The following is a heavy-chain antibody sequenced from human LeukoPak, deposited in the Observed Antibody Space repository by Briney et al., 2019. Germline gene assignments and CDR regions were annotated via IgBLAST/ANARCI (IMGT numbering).Heavy chain of an antibody. J-gene: IGHJ4*02. Sequence: ASETLSLTCAVSGGSISSGGYSWSWIRQPPGKGLEWIGYIYHSGSTYYNPSLESRVTISVDRSKNQFSLKLSSVTAADTAVYYCARGSPPDYGDYVDYWGQGTLVTVSS. D-gene: IGHD4-17*01. V-gene: IGHV4-30-2*01. CDR3: ARGSPPDYGDYVDY. CDR2: IYHSGST. CDR1: GGSISSGGYS.